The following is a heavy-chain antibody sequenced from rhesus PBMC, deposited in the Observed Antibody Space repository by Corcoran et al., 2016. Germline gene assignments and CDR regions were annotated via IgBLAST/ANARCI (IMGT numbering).Heavy chain of an antibody. Sequence: QVQLQESGPGLVKPSETLPLTCAVYGGSVRRSNWWSWIRQPPGKGLEWIGYISGSSGSTYYNPSLKSRVTISTDTSKNQFSLKLSSVTAADTAVYYCARDLSNYVYFEFWGQGALVTVSS. CDR1: GGSVRRSNW. J-gene: IGHJ1*01. CDR3: ARDLSNYVYFEF. CDR2: ISGSSGST. D-gene: IGHD4-23*01. V-gene: IGHV4-65*01.